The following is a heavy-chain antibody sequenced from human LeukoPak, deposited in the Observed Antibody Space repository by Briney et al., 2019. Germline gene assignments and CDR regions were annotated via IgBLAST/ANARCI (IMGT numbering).Heavy chain of an antibody. J-gene: IGHJ4*02. CDR1: GGSFSGYY. CDR3: ARGRIAAAAGGRDYFDY. V-gene: IGHV4-34*01. Sequence: SETLSLTCAVYGGSFSGYYWSWIRQPPGKGLEWIGEINHSGSTNYNPSLKSRVTISVDTSKNQFSLKLSSVTAADTAVYYCARGRIAAAAGGRDYFDYWGQGTLVTVSS. D-gene: IGHD6-13*01. CDR2: INHSGST.